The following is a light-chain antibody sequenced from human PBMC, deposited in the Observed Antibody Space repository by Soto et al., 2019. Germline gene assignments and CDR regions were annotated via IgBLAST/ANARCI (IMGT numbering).Light chain of an antibody. V-gene: IGLV1-47*01. CDR2: RNY. CDR1: SSNIGSNH. Sequence: QSVLTQPPSASETPVQRVTISCSGSSSNIGSNHVYWYQHLPGTAHKLLIYRNYLRPSGVPDRFSASKSATSASLAISGLRSDDEADYYCGAWDESLSGWVFGGGHKLTVL. CDR3: GAWDESLSGWV. J-gene: IGLJ3*02.